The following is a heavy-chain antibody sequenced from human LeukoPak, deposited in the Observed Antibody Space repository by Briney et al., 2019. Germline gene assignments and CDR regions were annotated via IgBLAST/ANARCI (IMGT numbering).Heavy chain of an antibody. V-gene: IGHV1-18*01. CDR1: GYSFTSNA. CDR3: ARLDYLAAARCFDI. J-gene: IGHJ3*02. D-gene: IGHD6-13*01. CDR2: ISPYNGNI. Sequence: ASVMVSCKASGYSFTSNAISWVRQAPGQGLEWMGWISPYNGNINYAQKLQGRVTMTTDTSTSTAYMELRSLRSDDTAVYYCARLDYLAAARCFDIWGQGTMVTVSS.